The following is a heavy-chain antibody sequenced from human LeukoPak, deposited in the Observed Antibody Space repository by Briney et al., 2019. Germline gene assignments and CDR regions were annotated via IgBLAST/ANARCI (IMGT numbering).Heavy chain of an antibody. CDR2: ISYDGSKK. CDR1: RLPFNNYG. D-gene: IGHD3-10*01. CDR3: AKALWFGEFVAGTVYYHYGMDV. V-gene: IGHV3-30*18. J-gene: IGHJ6*02. Sequence: TGGSLRLSCAASRLPFNNYGMHWGRQAPGKGLEWVAVISYDGSKKYYADSVKGRFTVSRDNSKNTLYLQLSSLRAEDTAVYYCAKALWFGEFVAGTVYYHYGMDVWGQGTTVTVSS.